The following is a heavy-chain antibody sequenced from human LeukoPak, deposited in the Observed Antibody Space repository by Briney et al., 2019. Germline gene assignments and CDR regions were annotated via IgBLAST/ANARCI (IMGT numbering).Heavy chain of an antibody. J-gene: IGHJ3*02. Sequence: ETLSLTCTVSGGSISSGYYLSWIRQLPGRGLEWMCYIYYSGDTYSSPSLKSRVSIYVDTSKNQFSLRLSSVTAADTAVYYCARSYQTADDFDIWGQGTMVTVSS. V-gene: IGHV4-31*03. CDR3: ARSYQTADDFDI. CDR1: GGSISSGYY. CDR2: IYYSGDT. D-gene: IGHD2-2*01.